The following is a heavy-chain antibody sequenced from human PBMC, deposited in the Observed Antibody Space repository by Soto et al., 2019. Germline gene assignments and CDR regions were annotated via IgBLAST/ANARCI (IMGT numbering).Heavy chain of an antibody. Sequence: GESLKISCKGSGYSFTSYWIGWVRQMPGKGLEWMGIIYPGDSDTRYSPSFEGQVTISADKSITTAYLQWSSLKASDTAMYYCSRPSYRSPRSYGLDVWGQGTTVTVS. V-gene: IGHV5-51*01. J-gene: IGHJ6*02. CDR1: GYSFTSYW. CDR2: IYPGDSDT. D-gene: IGHD3-16*02. CDR3: SRPSYRSPRSYGLDV.